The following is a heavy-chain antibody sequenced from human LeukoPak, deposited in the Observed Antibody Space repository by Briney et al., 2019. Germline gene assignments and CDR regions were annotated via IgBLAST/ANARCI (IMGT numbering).Heavy chain of an antibody. CDR1: GGSISSSSYY. J-gene: IGHJ4*02. D-gene: IGHD3-9*01. Sequence: NPSETLSLTCTVSGGSISSSSYYWGWIRQPPGKGLEWIGSIYYSGSTYYNPSLKSRVTISVDTSKNQFSLKLSSVTAADTAVYYCASGYFDWGSVAYWGQGTLVTVSS. V-gene: IGHV4-39*07. CDR2: IYYSGST. CDR3: ASGYFDWGSVAY.